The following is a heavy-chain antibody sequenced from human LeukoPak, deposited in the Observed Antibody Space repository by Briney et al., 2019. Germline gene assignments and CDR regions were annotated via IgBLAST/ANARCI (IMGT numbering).Heavy chain of an antibody. D-gene: IGHD1-26*01. CDR2: ITSSGDNT. CDR1: GFTFSSYA. CDR3: AKAGVVGATLRIDY. J-gene: IGHJ4*02. Sequence: GGSLRLSCAASGFTFSSYAMSWVRQAPGKGLEWVSTITSSGDNTFYADSVKGRFIVSRDNSDNTLFLQMNSLRDDDTAVYYCAKAGVVGATLRIDYWGRGTLVTVSS. V-gene: IGHV3-23*01.